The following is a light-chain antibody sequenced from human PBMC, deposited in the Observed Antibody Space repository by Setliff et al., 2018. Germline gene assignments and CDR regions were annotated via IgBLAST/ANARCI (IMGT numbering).Light chain of an antibody. J-gene: IGLJ1*01. V-gene: IGLV2-14*01. CDR1: SSDVGGYNY. CDR2: DVS. Sequence: SALTQPASVSGSPGQSITISCTGTSSDVGGYNYVSWYQQHPDKAPKLMISDVSKRPSGVSNRFSGSKSGNTASLTISGLQAEDEADYYCSSYTSSSTDVFGTGTKVTVL. CDR3: SSYTSSSTDV.